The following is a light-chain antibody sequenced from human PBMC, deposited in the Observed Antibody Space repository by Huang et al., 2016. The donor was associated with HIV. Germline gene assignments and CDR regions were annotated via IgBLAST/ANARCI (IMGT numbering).Light chain of an antibody. J-gene: IGKJ3*01. Sequence: DIVMTQSPDSLAVSLGGRSTINCKSSHPIIHDTDSRNYLAWYQQKPGQPPKRLIHWASIRKSGVPDRFIGSGSGTDFTLTISSLQAEDVAVYYCQQYYSSPFTFGPGTNVDI. CDR2: WAS. V-gene: IGKV4-1*01. CDR3: QQYYSSPFT. CDR1: HPIIHDTDSRNY.